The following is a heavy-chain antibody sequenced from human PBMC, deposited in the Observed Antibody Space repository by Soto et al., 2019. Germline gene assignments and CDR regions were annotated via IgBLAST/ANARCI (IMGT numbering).Heavy chain of an antibody. J-gene: IGHJ6*02. V-gene: IGHV1-46*01. Sequence: QVQLVQSGAEVKKPGASVKVSCKASGYTFTSYYMHWVRQAPGQGLEWMGIINPSGGSTSYAQKFQGRVTMTRDTSTSTVYMELSSLRSEDTAVYYCARDMGIAPPGYYYYYYGMDVWGQGTTVTVSS. CDR3: ARDMGIAPPGYYYYYYGMDV. CDR1: GYTFTSYY. D-gene: IGHD6-13*01. CDR2: INPSGGST.